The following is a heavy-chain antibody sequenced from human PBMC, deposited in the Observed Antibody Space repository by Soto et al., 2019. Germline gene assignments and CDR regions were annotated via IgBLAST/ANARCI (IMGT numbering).Heavy chain of an antibody. CDR1: GFTFSSYW. Sequence: GGSLRLSCAASGFTFSSYWMSWVRQAPGKGLEWVANIKQDGSEKYYVDSVKGRFTISGDNAKNSLYLQMNSLRAEDTAVYYCASFDSSGYYASNSPNDYWGQGTLVTVSS. CDR2: IKQDGSEK. CDR3: ASFDSSGYYASNSPNDY. V-gene: IGHV3-7*03. D-gene: IGHD3-22*01. J-gene: IGHJ4*02.